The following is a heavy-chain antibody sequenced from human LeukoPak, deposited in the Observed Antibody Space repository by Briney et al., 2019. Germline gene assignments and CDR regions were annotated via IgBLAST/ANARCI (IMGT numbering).Heavy chain of an antibody. J-gene: IGHJ6*03. CDR3: AKGFRDYYMDV. Sequence: GGSLRLSCAASGFTFTTYKMHWVRQAPGKGLEWVAFIRNDGINKYYVDSVKGRFTISRDNSQNTLYLQMSSPRPEDTAIYYCAKGFRDYYMDVWGKGTTVTVSS. CDR2: IRNDGINK. V-gene: IGHV3-30*02. CDR1: GFTFTTYK.